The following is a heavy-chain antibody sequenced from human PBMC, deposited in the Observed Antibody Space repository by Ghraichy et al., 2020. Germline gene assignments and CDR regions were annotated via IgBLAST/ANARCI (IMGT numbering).Heavy chain of an antibody. CDR2: IYWDDDK. CDR1: DFSLSTSGVG. V-gene: IGHV2-5*02. CDR3: AHAGDSPYYYGMDV. D-gene: IGHD2-21*02. J-gene: IGHJ6*02. Sequence: SGPTLVKPAQTLTLTCTFSDFSLSTSGVGVGWIRQPPGKALEWLALIYWDDDKRYSPSLKSRLTITKDTSKNQVVLTMTNMDPVDTATYYCAHAGDSPYYYGMDVWGQGTTVTVSS.